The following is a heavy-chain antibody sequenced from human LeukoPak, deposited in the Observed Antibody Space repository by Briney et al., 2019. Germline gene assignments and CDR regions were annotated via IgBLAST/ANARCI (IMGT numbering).Heavy chain of an antibody. CDR2: IYTSGST. Sequence: SETLSLTCTVSGGSFSGYYWSWIRQPAGKGLEWIGRIYTSGSTNYNPSLKSRVTMSVDTSKNQFSLKLSSVTTADTAVYYSTRVSSAGIWDYWGQGTLVTVSS. CDR1: GGSFSGYY. CDR3: TRVSSAGIWDY. V-gene: IGHV4-4*07. D-gene: IGHD6-19*01. J-gene: IGHJ4*02.